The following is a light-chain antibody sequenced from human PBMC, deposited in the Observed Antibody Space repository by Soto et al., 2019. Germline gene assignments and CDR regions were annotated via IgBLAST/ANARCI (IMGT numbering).Light chain of an antibody. Sequence: EIVLTQSPATLSLSPGERATLSCRASQSVSSYLAWYQQKPGQAPRLLIYDASNRATGIPARFSGSGSGTDFTLTIRSLEPEDFAVYYCQQRSNWPYTFVQGTKLEIK. CDR2: DAS. CDR1: QSVSSY. CDR3: QQRSNWPYT. J-gene: IGKJ2*01. V-gene: IGKV3-11*01.